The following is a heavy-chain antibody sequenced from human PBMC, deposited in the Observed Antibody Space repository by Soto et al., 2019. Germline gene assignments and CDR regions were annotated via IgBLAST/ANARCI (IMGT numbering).Heavy chain of an antibody. D-gene: IGHD3-10*01. CDR1: GFSLDTSGVA. CDR2: IYWDDDK. CDR3: AHRHRASGGLFDY. Sequence: QITLKESGPTLVKPTQTLTLTCTFSGFSLDTSGVAVGWIRQPPGKGLEWLSVIYWDDDKRSSPSLRSRLTITNDTSKNQVVLKMTNMDPADTATYYCAHRHRASGGLFDYWGQGTLVTVSS. V-gene: IGHV2-5*02. J-gene: IGHJ4*02.